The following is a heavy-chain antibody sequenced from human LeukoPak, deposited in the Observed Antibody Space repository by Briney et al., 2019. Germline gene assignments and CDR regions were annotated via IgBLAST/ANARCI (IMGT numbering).Heavy chain of an antibody. Sequence: ASVKVSCKASGYTFTGYYMHWVRQAPGQGLEWMGWINPNSGGTNYAQKFQARVTMTMDTSISTAYMELSRLRSDETAVYYCAREKGKYSSGWYLYYWGQGTLVTVSS. V-gene: IGHV1-2*02. J-gene: IGHJ4*02. D-gene: IGHD6-19*01. CDR3: AREKGKYSSGWYLYY. CDR2: INPNSGGT. CDR1: GYTFTGYY.